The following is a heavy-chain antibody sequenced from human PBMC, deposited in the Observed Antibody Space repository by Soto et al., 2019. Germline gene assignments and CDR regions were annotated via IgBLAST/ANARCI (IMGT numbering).Heavy chain of an antibody. CDR3: AEGWDDILTGYYRDYYYGMDV. CDR1: GFTFSSYA. CDR2: ISGSGGST. J-gene: IGHJ6*02. Sequence: PGGSLRLSCAASGFTFSSYAMSWVRQAPGKGLERVSAISGSGGSTYYADSVKGRFTISRDNSKNTLYLQMNSLRAEDTAVYYCAEGWDDILTGYYRDYYYGMDVWGQGTTVTVSS. V-gene: IGHV3-23*01. D-gene: IGHD3-9*01.